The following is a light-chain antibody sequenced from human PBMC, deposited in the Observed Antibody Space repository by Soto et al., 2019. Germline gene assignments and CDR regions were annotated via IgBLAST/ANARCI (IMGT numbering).Light chain of an antibody. CDR2: DAS. CDR3: QQYNNWPPKT. V-gene: IGKV3-15*01. Sequence: EIVMTQSPATLSVSPGXRATLSCRASQSVSSKLAWYQQKPGQAPRLLIYDASTRATGIPARFSGSGSGTEFTLTICSLQSEDFAIYYCQQYNNWPPKTFGQGTKVDIK. CDR1: QSVSSK. J-gene: IGKJ1*01.